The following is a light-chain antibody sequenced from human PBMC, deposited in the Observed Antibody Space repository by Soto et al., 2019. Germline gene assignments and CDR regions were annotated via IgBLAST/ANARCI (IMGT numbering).Light chain of an antibody. J-gene: IGKJ5*01. CDR1: QSISSY. Sequence: EIVLTQSAASLCLSPGEGGNLXCRASQSISSYFGWYQQKPGQAPRLLIYDASNRAHGSPARFSGSGSVTDFTRTISSLEPEDFAVYYGQQRSNWPITFGQGTRLEIK. CDR3: QQRSNWPIT. V-gene: IGKV3-11*01. CDR2: DAS.